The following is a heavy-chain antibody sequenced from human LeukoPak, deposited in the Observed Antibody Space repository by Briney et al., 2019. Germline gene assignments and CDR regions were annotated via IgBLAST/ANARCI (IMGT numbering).Heavy chain of an antibody. Sequence: PGGSLRLSCATSGFSFSSYAMRWVRQAPGTGLEWVSAMSSSDDGRYYAASVRGRFTISRDTSRSTLYLQMNSLRAEDAAVYHCAKAPVTSCRGAFCYPFDYWGQGTLVTVSS. D-gene: IGHD2-15*01. V-gene: IGHV3-23*01. CDR2: MSSSDDGR. J-gene: IGHJ4*02. CDR3: AKAPVTSCRGAFCYPFDY. CDR1: GFSFSSYA.